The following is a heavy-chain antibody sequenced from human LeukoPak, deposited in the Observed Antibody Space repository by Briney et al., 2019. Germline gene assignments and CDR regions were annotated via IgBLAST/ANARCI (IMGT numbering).Heavy chain of an antibody. D-gene: IGHD4-17*01. J-gene: IGHJ4*02. Sequence: GRSLRLSCAASGFTFSSYAMHWVRQAPAKGLEWVAVISYDGSNKYYADSVKGRFTISRDNSKNTLYLQMNSLRAEDTAVYYCARDENGDYALDYWGQGTLVTVSS. CDR3: ARDENGDYALDY. CDR1: GFTFSSYA. V-gene: IGHV3-30-3*01. CDR2: ISYDGSNK.